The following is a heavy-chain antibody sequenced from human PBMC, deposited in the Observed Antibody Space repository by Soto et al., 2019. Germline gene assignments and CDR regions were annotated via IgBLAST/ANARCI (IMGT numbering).Heavy chain of an antibody. CDR3: ARDQVPAALLGWFHP. V-gene: IGHV4-59*01. CDR1: GGSISSYY. Sequence: PSETLSLTCTVSGGSISSYYWSWIRQPPGKGLEWIGYIYYSGSTNYNPSLKSRVTISVDTSKNQFSLKLSSVTAADTAVYYCARDQVPAALLGWFHPWCQATLVTVSS. J-gene: IGHJ5*02. D-gene: IGHD2-2*01. CDR2: IYYSGST.